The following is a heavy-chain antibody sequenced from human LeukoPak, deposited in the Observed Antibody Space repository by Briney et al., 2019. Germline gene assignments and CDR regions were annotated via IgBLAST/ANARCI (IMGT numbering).Heavy chain of an antibody. CDR1: GFTFTGYW. D-gene: IGHD6-19*01. V-gene: IGHV3-74*01. J-gene: IGHJ4*02. CDR2: LYSDGRSI. Sequence: GGSLRLSCAGPGFTFTGYWMHWVRHTPGKGLGWISRLYSDGRSISYADSVKGRFTISRDNAKNMLYLQMNSLRADDTGVYYCVRGRGLGEVAVASFDAWGRGTLVTVSS. CDR3: VRGRGLGEVAVASFDA.